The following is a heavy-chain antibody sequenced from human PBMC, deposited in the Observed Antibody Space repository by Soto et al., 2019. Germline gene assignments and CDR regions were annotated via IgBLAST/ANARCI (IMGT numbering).Heavy chain of an antibody. CDR3: ASEYCSGGSCYYYGMDV. CDR1: GFTFSSYG. J-gene: IGHJ6*02. Sequence: QVQLVESGGGVVQPGRSLRLSCAASGFTFSSYGMHWVRQAPGKGLEWEAVIWYDGSNKYYADSVKGRFTISRDNSKNTLYLQMNSLRAEDTAVYYCASEYCSGGSCYYYGMDVWGQGTTVTVSS. V-gene: IGHV3-33*01. CDR2: IWYDGSNK. D-gene: IGHD2-15*01.